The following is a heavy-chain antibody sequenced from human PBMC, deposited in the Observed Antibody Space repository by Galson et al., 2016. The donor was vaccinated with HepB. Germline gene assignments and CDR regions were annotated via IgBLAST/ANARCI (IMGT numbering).Heavy chain of an antibody. V-gene: IGHV3-53*01. CDR2: IYSGGRT. J-gene: IGHJ4*02. CDR1: GFIVSNNY. Sequence: SLRLSCAVSGFIVSNNYMIWVRQAPGKGLEWVSLIYSGGRTSYADSVKGRFTISRDSSQNTLYLQMNSLRAEDTAVYYCAGRHSQWPHWGQGTLVTVSS. D-gene: IGHD6-19*01. CDR3: AGRHSQWPH.